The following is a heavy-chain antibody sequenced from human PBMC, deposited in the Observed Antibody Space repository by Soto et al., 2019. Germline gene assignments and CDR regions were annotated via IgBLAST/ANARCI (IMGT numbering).Heavy chain of an antibody. CDR3: ARLYIVGHTVRSDYGFDY. J-gene: IGHJ4*02. CDR2: IYPGDSDT. D-gene: IGHD1-26*01. CDR1: GYSFTSYW. V-gene: IGHV5-51*01. Sequence: GESLKISCKGSGYSFTSYWIGWVRQMPGKGLEWMGIIYPGDSDTRYSPSLQGQVTISADKSISTAYLQWSSLKASDTAMYYCARLYIVGHTVRSDYGFDYWGQGTLVTVSS.